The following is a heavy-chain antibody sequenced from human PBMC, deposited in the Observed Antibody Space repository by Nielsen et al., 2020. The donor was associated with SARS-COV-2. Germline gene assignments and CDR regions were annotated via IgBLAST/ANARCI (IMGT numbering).Heavy chain of an antibody. D-gene: IGHD3-22*01. J-gene: IGHJ4*02. CDR1: GFTFRTYA. CDR3: VRVRDDGYYYDTGPFDY. V-gene: IGHV3-30*04. CDR2: MSYDGLTK. Sequence: GGSLRLSCATSGFTFRTYALHWVRQAPGKGLEWVAIMSYDGLTKYYADSVKGRFTISRDIAKNTLYLQMNSLSAEDTAVYFCVRVRDDGYYYDTGPFDYWGQGTLVTVSS.